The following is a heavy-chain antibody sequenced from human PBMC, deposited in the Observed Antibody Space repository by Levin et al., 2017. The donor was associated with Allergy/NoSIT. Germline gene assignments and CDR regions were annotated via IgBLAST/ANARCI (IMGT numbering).Heavy chain of an antibody. CDR2: ISYDGSNK. Sequence: GESLKISCAASGFTFSSYAMHWVRQAPGKGLEWVAVISYDGSNKYYADSVKGRFTISRDNSKNTLYLQMNSLRAEDTAVYYCARDRNSGYDYYFDYWGQGTLVTVSS. CDR1: GFTFSSYA. CDR3: ARDRNSGYDYYFDY. D-gene: IGHD5-12*01. V-gene: IGHV3-30-3*01. J-gene: IGHJ4*02.